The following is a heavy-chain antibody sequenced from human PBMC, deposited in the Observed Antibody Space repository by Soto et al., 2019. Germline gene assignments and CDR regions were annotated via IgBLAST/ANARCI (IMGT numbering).Heavy chain of an antibody. CDR2: IRYDETDK. D-gene: IGHD6-6*01. V-gene: IGHV3-33*01. J-gene: IGHJ3*02. CDR3: ASAARMAPFQI. CDR1: GFPFSAYG. Sequence: QGQLVESGGGVVQPGKSLTLSCAASGFPFSAYGIHWVRQAPGKGLEWVALIRYDETDKFYADSVTGRFKISRDNSNKMVYLQLNSLTAEDTAVYYCASAARMAPFQIWGQGTMVTVSS.